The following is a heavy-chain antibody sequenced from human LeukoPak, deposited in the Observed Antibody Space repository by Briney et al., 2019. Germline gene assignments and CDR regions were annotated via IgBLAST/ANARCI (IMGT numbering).Heavy chain of an antibody. Sequence: SETLSLTCTVSGGSISTYYWSWIRQPAGKGLEWIGRIYTSGSTNYNPSLKSRVTMSIDTSKNQFSLKLTSVTAADTAVYYCARGAETTSFDSWGQGALVTVSS. CDR3: ARGAETTSFDS. D-gene: IGHD1-7*01. CDR1: GGSISTYY. V-gene: IGHV4-4*07. J-gene: IGHJ4*02. CDR2: IYTSGST.